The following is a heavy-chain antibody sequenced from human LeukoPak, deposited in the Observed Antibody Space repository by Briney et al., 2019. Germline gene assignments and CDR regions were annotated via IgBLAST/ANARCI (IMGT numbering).Heavy chain of an antibody. D-gene: IGHD6-19*01. CDR1: GYTFTSYG. CDR3: ARDSSSAWYGHLDY. J-gene: IGHJ4*02. Sequence: ASVKVSCKASGYTFTSYGISWVRQAPGQPLERMAWINAYNDNMNYAPKLQDRVTVTTGTSTSTAYMELRSLRSDDTAVYYCARDSSSAWYGHLDYWGQGTLVTVPS. CDR2: INAYNDNM. V-gene: IGHV1-18*01.